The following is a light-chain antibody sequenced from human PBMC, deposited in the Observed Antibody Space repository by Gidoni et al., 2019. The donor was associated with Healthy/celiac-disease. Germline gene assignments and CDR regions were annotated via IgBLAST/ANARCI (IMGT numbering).Light chain of an antibody. CDR1: QSLLHSNGYNY. J-gene: IGKJ3*01. CDR2: LGS. CDR3: MQALQTPFT. Sequence: DIVMTQSPLSLRVTPGEPASISCRSSQSLLHSNGYNYLVWYLQKPGQSPQLLIYLGSNRASGVPDRFSGSGSGTDFTLKISRVEAEDVGVYYCMQALQTPFTFGPGTKVDIK. V-gene: IGKV2-28*01.